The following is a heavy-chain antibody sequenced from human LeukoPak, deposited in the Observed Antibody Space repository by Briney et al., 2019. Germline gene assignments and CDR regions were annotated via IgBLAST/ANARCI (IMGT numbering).Heavy chain of an antibody. J-gene: IGHJ4*02. CDR3: ARAHPGDYSDFQFDY. CDR2: ISSTSSTI. Sequence: PGGSLRLSCVASGFTFSSRDWMTWVRQAPGKGLEWVSYISSTSSTIYYADSVKGRFTISRDNAKNSLYLQMNSLRAEDTAVYYCARAHPGDYSDFQFDYWGQGTLVTVSS. CDR1: GFTFSSRDW. V-gene: IGHV3-48*01. D-gene: IGHD4-11*01.